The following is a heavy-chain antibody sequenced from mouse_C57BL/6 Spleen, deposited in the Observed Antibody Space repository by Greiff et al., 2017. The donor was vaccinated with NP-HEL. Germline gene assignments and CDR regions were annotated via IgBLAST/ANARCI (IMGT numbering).Heavy chain of an antibody. CDR2: IWSGGST. D-gene: IGHD2-5*01. Sequence: VQLVESGPGLVQPSQSLSITCTVSGFSLTSYGVHWVRQSPGKGLEWLGVIWSGGSTDYNAAFISRLSISTDNSKSQVFFKMNSLQAADTAIYFCARPLSYYSTCGGFAYWGQGTLVTVSA. CDR3: ARPLSYYSTCGGFAY. V-gene: IGHV2-2*01. J-gene: IGHJ3*01. CDR1: GFSLTSYG.